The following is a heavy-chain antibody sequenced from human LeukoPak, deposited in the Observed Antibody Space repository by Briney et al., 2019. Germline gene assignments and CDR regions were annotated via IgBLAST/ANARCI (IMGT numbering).Heavy chain of an antibody. V-gene: IGHV3-7*01. Sequence: GWALRLSCEVSGFTFSSYWMTWARHIPGKGLEGVANINRDGSEQHYVESVKGRFTISRDNGRNSLYLQMDSLRVDDTAVYYCAKVGAWELQRVFENWGQGTLVTVSS. CDR3: AKVGAWELQRVFEN. J-gene: IGHJ4*02. D-gene: IGHD1-26*01. CDR1: GFTFSSYW. CDR2: INRDGSEQ.